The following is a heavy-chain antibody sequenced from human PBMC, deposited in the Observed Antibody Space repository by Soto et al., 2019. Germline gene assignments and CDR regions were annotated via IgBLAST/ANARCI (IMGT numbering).Heavy chain of an antibody. V-gene: IGHV4-34*01. CDR2: INHSGST. CDR1: GGSFSGYY. CDR3: ARGSRYCTNGVCYTGFDP. D-gene: IGHD2-8*01. Sequence: SETLSLTCAVYGGSFSGYYWSWIRQPPGKGLEWIGEINHSGSTNYNPSLKSRVTISVDTSKNQFSLKLSSVTAADTAVYYCARGSRYCTNGVCYTGFDPWGQGTLVTVSS. J-gene: IGHJ5*02.